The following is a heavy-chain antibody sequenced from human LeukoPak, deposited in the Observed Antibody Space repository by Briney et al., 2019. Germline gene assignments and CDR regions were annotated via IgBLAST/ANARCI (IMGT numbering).Heavy chain of an antibody. CDR3: ARVSIAAAGRGSFDY. D-gene: IGHD6-13*01. Sequence: GGSLRLSCAASGFTFSSYSMNWVRQAPGKGLEWVPYISSGSGTIYYADSVKGRFTISRDNAKNSLYLQMNSLRAEDTAVYYCARVSIAAAGRGSFDYWGQGTLVTVSS. CDR2: ISSGSGTI. J-gene: IGHJ4*02. V-gene: IGHV3-48*01. CDR1: GFTFSSYS.